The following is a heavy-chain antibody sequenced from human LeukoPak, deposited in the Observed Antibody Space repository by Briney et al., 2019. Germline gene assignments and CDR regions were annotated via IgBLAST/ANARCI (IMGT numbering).Heavy chain of an antibody. Sequence: APVKVSCKASGYTFTSYYMHWVRQAPGQGLEWMGIINPSGGSTSYAQKFQGRVTMTRDMSTSTVYMELSSLRSEDTAVYYCARRVVRGNWFDPWGQGTLVTVSS. J-gene: IGHJ5*02. D-gene: IGHD6-6*01. CDR1: GYTFTSYY. V-gene: IGHV1-46*01. CDR2: INPSGGST. CDR3: ARRVVRGNWFDP.